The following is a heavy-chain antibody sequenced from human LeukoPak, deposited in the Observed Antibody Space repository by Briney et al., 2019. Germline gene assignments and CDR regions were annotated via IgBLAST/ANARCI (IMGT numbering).Heavy chain of an antibody. CDR1: GFTVSSNY. Sequence: GGSLRLSCAASGFTVSSNYKSWVRQAPGKGLEWVSVIYSGGSTYYADSVKGRFTISRHNSKNTLYLQMNSLRAEDTAVYYCARGEEASRIAAAGDYYGMDVWGQGTTVTVSS. V-gene: IGHV3-53*04. D-gene: IGHD6-13*01. CDR2: IYSGGST. CDR3: ARGEEASRIAAAGDYYGMDV. J-gene: IGHJ6*02.